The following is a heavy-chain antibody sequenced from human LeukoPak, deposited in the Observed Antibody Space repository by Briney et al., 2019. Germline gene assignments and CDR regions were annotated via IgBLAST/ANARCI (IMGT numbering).Heavy chain of an antibody. V-gene: IGHV3-30*02. Sequence: PGGSLRLSCAASGFTFSSYGMHWVRQAPGKGLEWVAFIRYDGSNKYYADSVKGRFTISRDNSKNTLYLQMNSLRAEDTAVYYCAKDHYDILTGYHIDYWGQGTLVTVSS. CDR1: GFTFSSYG. CDR2: IRYDGSNK. CDR3: AKDHYDILTGYHIDY. D-gene: IGHD3-9*01. J-gene: IGHJ4*02.